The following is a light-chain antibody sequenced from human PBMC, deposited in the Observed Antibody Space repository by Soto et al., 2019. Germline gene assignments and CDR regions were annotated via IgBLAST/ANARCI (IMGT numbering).Light chain of an antibody. J-gene: IGKJ2*01. CDR3: MQGTYWPRT. Sequence: DVEMTQSPLSLPVTLGQPASISCRSSQSLVHRDGNTYLNWLQQRPGLSPRRLIYKVSNRDSGVPDRFSGSGSGTDFTLKISRVEAEDVGVYYCMQGTYWPRTFGQGTKLEIK. V-gene: IGKV2-30*02. CDR2: KVS. CDR1: QSLVHRDGNTY.